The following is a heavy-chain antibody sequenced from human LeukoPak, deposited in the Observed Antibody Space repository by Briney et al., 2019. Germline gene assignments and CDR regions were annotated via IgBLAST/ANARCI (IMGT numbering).Heavy chain of an antibody. CDR1: DGSISSGDYY. D-gene: IGHD3-10*01. J-gene: IGHJ4*02. CDR3: ARVPHWRITMVRGAIDY. CDR2: IYYSGST. V-gene: IGHV4-30-4*01. Sequence: SQTLSLTCTVSDGSISSGDYYWSWIRQPPGKGLEWIGYIYYSGSTYYNPSLKSRVTISVDTSKNQFSLKLSSVTAADTAVYYCARVPHWRITMVRGAIDYWGQGTLVTVSS.